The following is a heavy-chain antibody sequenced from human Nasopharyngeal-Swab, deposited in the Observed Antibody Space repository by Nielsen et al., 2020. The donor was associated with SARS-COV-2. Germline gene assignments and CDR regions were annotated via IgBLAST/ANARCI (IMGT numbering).Heavy chain of an antibody. CDR3: AKEGDGYNYFDY. Sequence: GESLKISCAASGFTFSGYAMSWVRQAPGKGLEWVSAISGSGGSTYYADSVKGRFTISRDNSKNTLYLQMNSLRAEDTAVYYCAKEGDGYNYFDYWGQGTLVTVSS. CDR2: ISGSGGST. V-gene: IGHV3-23*01. J-gene: IGHJ4*02. D-gene: IGHD5-24*01. CDR1: GFTFSGYA.